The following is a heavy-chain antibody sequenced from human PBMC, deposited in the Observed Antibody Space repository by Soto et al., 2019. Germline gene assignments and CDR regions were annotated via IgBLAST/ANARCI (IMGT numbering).Heavy chain of an antibody. CDR3: ARSENWYSSGWYPFDY. CDR2: TYYRSRWYN. J-gene: IGHJ4*02. CDR1: GDSVSSNSAA. D-gene: IGHD6-19*01. Sequence: SQTLSLTCAISGDSVSSNSAAWNWIRQSPSRGLEWLGRTYYRSRWYNDYAVSVKSRITINPDTSKNQFSLQLNSVTPEDTAVYYCARSENWYSSGWYPFDYWGQGTLVTVSS. V-gene: IGHV6-1*01.